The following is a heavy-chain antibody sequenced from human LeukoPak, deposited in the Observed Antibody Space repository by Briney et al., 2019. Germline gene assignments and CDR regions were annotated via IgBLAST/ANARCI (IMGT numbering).Heavy chain of an antibody. D-gene: IGHD3-10*01. Sequence: SQTLSLTCTVSGGSISSDDYYWSWIRQPPGKGLEWIGYISYSGNAYYNPSLKSRVTISVDTSKNQFSLKLSSVTVADSAVYYCARDRKYGSETLRRLDYWGQGTLVTVSS. J-gene: IGHJ4*02. V-gene: IGHV4-30-4*01. CDR1: GGSISSDDYY. CDR2: ISYSGNA. CDR3: ARDRKYGSETLRRLDY.